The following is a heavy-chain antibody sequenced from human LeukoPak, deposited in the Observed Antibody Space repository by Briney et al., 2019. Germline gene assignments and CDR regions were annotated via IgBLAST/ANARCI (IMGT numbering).Heavy chain of an antibody. CDR3: TRVGYIDEGIDY. D-gene: IGHD5-24*01. CDR2: IKQDGSKK. CDR1: GFPFSSYW. V-gene: IGHV3-7*04. Sequence: EGSLRLSCVASGFPFSSYWMTWVRQAPGKGLEWVANIKQDGSKKSYVDSVKGRFTISRDNAKNSLYLQMNSLRAEDTAIYYCTRVGYIDEGIDYWGQGTLVTVSS. J-gene: IGHJ4*02.